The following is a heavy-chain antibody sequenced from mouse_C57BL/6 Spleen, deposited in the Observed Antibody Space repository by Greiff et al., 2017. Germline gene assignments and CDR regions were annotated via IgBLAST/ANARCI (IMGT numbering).Heavy chain of an antibody. CDR1: GYTFTSYW. D-gene: IGHD1-1*01. J-gene: IGHJ2*01. V-gene: IGHV1-52*01. CDR2: IDPSDSET. Sequence: VQLQQPGAELVRPGSSVKLSCKASGYTFTSYWMHWVKQRPIQGLEWIGNIDPSDSETHYNQKFKDKATLTVDKSSSTAYMQLSSLTSEDSAVYYCARRYYGSGFDYWGQGTTLTVSS. CDR3: ARRYYGSGFDY.